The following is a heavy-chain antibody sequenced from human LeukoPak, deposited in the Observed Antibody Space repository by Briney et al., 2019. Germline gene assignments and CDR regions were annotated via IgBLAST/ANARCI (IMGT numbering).Heavy chain of an antibody. CDR3: ARDSDYSGNGNGDWFDP. J-gene: IGHJ5*02. Sequence: ASLNVSCKASGFRLTSFGVSWGRQAPGQGLEWMGWISNYFGVTHYAEKFEDRVTMTIDTSTATAYMELRSLRYDDTAIYYCARDSDYSGNGNGDWFDPWGQGTVVTVSS. CDR1: GFRLTSFG. V-gene: IGHV1-18*04. D-gene: IGHD4-11*01. CDR2: ISNYFGVT.